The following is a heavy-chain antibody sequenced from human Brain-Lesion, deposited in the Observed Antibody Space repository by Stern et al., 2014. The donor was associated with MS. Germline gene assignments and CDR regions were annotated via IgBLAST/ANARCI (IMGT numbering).Heavy chain of an antibody. D-gene: IGHD3-3*01. CDR3: ARDQRGITIFGVVTDYYYLGMDV. V-gene: IGHV1-2*02. CDR1: GYIFTGYY. J-gene: IGHJ6*02. Sequence: VQLVESGAEVKKPGASVKVSCKTSGYIFTGYYIHWVRQAPGQGLEWMAWITPTTGGTKYAQKFQGRVTMSRDTSISTAYVELSSLTSDDTAVYYCARDQRGITIFGVVTDYYYLGMDVWGQGTTVTVSS. CDR2: ITPTTGGT.